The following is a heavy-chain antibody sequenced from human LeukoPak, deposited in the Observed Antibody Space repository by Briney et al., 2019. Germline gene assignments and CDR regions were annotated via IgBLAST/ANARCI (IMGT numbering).Heavy chain of an antibody. J-gene: IGHJ3*02. CDR3: ARHVRRLNDAFDI. CDR1: GGSISSSSHY. D-gene: IGHD6-25*01. Sequence: SETLSLTCTVSGGSISSSSHYWGWIRQPPTKGLEWIGSIYYSGSTYYNPSLRSRLTMSVNTSKNQFSLNLTSLTAADTAVYYCARHVRRLNDAFDIWGQGTVVTVSS. V-gene: IGHV4-39*01. CDR2: IYYSGST.